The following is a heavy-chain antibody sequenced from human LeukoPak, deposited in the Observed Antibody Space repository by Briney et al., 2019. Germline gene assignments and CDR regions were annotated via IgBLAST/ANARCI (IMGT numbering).Heavy chain of an antibody. J-gene: IGHJ4*02. CDR2: IIPIFGTA. CDR1: GGTFSSYA. Sequence: GASVKVSCKASGGTFSSYAISWVRQAPGQGLEWMGGIIPIFGTANYAQKFQGRVTITADESTSTAYMELSSLRSEDTAVYYCAGDRGGYSYGLWYFDYWGQGTLVTVSS. CDR3: AGDRGGYSYGLWYFDY. V-gene: IGHV1-69*13. D-gene: IGHD5-18*01.